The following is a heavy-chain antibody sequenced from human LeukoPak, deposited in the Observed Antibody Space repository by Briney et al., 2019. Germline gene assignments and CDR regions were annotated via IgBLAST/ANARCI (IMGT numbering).Heavy chain of an antibody. J-gene: IGHJ1*01. Sequence: SETLSLTCAVYGVSFSGYYWSWIRQPPGKGLEWIGEINHSGSSNYNPSLKSRVTISVDTSKNQFSLKLSSVTAADTAVYYCARGEDGDYYFQHWGQGTLVTVSS. V-gene: IGHV4-34*01. CDR3: ARGEDGDYYFQH. CDR2: INHSGSS. D-gene: IGHD4-17*01. CDR1: GVSFSGYY.